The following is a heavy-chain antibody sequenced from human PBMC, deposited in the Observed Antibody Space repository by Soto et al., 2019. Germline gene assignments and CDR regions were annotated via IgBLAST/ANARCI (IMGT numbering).Heavy chain of an antibody. D-gene: IGHD1-7*01. CDR1: GDSVSSNSAA. V-gene: IGHV6-1*01. CDR3: DGTNTLHWYYLDV. J-gene: IGHJ6*03. Sequence: QTHSITCVLPGDSVSSNSAAWNWIRKSPSRGLEWLGRTYYRSRWYNDYAVSVRSRITVNADTSKNQFSLHLNSVTPEDTAVDSCDGTNTLHWYYLDVSDKGIKVTLSS. CDR2: TYYRSRWYN.